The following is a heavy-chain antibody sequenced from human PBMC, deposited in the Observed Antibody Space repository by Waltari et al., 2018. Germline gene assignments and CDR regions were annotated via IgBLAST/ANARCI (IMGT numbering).Heavy chain of an antibody. J-gene: IGHJ3*02. CDR1: GFTFSRYA. Sequence: QVQLVESGGGVVQPGRSLRLSCAASGFTFSRYAMHWVRQAPGKGLEWVAVISYDGSNKYYADSVKGRFTISRDNSKNTLYLQMNSLRAEDTAVYYCARGEDYYGSGVDAFDIWGQGTMVTVSS. CDR3: ARGEDYYGSGVDAFDI. V-gene: IGHV3-30-3*01. D-gene: IGHD3-10*01. CDR2: ISYDGSNK.